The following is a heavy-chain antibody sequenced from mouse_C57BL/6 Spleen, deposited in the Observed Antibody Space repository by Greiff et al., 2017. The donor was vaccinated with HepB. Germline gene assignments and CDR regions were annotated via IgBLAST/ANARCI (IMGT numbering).Heavy chain of an antibody. CDR1: GFTFSSYA. CDR3: TRDSTIVTFDY. V-gene: IGHV5-9-1*02. J-gene: IGHJ2*01. Sequence: EVKVEESGEGLVKPGGSLKLSCAASGFTFSSYAMSWVRQTPEKRLEWVAYISSGGDYIYYADTVKGRFTISRDNARNTLYLQMSSLKSEDTAMYYCTRDSTIVTFDYWGQGTTLTVSS. D-gene: IGHD2-5*01. CDR2: ISSGGDYI.